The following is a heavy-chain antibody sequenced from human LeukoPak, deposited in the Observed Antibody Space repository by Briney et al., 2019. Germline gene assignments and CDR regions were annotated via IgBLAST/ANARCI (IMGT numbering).Heavy chain of an antibody. CDR2: ISAYNGNT. CDR3: ARDRTGYSSGWEDNDY. CDR1: GYTFTSYG. D-gene: IGHD6-19*01. Sequence: ASVKVSCKASGYTFTSYGITWVRQAPGQGLEWMGWISAYNGNTHYTQKLQGRVTMTTDTSTSTAYMELRSLRSDDTAVYYCARDRTGYSSGWEDNDYWGQGTLVTVSS. J-gene: IGHJ4*02. V-gene: IGHV1-18*01.